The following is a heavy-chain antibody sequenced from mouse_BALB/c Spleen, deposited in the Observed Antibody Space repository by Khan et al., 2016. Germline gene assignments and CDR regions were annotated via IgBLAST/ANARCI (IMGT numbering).Heavy chain of an antibody. CDR3: ARSDYRFDRRGYAMDY. V-gene: IGHV9-3-1*01. CDR1: GYTFTNYG. J-gene: IGHJ4*01. CDR2: INTYTGEP. Sequence: QIQLVQSGPELKKPGETVKISCKASGYTFTNYGMNWVKQAPGKGLKWMGWINTYTGEPTYADDFKGRFVFSLETSASTAYLQINNLKNEDTSTYFCARSDYRFDRRGYAMDYWGQGTSVTVSS. D-gene: IGHD2-14*01.